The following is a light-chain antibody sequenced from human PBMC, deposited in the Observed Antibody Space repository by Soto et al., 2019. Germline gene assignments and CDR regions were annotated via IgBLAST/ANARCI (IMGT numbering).Light chain of an antibody. CDR2: GNS. Sequence: QSVLTQPASVSGSPGQSITISCTGTSSDIGSYDVHWYQQLPGTAPKLLIYGNSNRPSGVPDRFSGSKSGTSASLAITGLQAEDEADYYCQSYDSSLSGHYVFGTGTKVTVL. CDR1: SSDIGSYD. J-gene: IGLJ1*01. V-gene: IGLV1-40*01. CDR3: QSYDSSLSGHYV.